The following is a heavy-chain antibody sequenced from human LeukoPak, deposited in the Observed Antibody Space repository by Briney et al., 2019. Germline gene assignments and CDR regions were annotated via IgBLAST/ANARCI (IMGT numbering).Heavy chain of an antibody. J-gene: IGHJ4*02. CDR1: GGSISSGGYS. Sequence: SETLSLTCAVSGGSISSGGYSWSWIRQPPGKGLEWIGEINHSGSTNYNPSLKSRVTISVDTSKNQFSLKLSSVTAADTAVYYCARSDGYNTHFDYWGQGTLVTVSS. CDR2: INHSGST. V-gene: IGHV4-34*01. D-gene: IGHD5-24*01. CDR3: ARSDGYNTHFDY.